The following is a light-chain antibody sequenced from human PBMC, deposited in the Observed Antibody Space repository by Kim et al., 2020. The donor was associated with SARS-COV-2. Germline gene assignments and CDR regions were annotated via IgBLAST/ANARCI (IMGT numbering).Light chain of an antibody. V-gene: IGKV1-12*01. J-gene: IGKJ4*01. Sequence: ASGGDRITVACGAGQGISSALAWYQQKAGEAPKLLIYAASSLQSGVPSRFSGSGSGTDFTLTISSLQPEDSANYYCQQAESFPITFGGGTKVDIK. CDR3: QQAESFPIT. CDR1: QGISSA. CDR2: AAS.